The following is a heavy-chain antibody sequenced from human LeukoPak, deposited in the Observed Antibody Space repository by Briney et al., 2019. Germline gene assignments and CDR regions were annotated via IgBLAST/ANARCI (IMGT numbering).Heavy chain of an antibody. CDR1: GFTFSSYA. CDR2: ISYDGSNK. Sequence: GGSLRLSCAASGFTFSSYAMHWVRQAPGKGLEWVAVISYDGSNKYHADSVKGRFTISRDNSKNTLYLQMNSLRAEDTAVYYCAREDIVVPAAPIDYWGQGTLVTVSS. D-gene: IGHD2-2*01. J-gene: IGHJ4*02. CDR3: AREDIVVPAAPIDY. V-gene: IGHV3-30-3*01.